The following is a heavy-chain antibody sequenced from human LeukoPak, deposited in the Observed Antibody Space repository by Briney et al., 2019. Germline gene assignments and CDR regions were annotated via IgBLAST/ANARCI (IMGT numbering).Heavy chain of an antibody. CDR3: ARDSPDGYNPDAFDI. Sequence: GASVKVSCKVSGYTLTELSMHWVRQAPGQGLEWMGWISAYNGNTNYAQKLQGRVTMTTDTSTSTAYMELRSLRSDDTAVYYCARDSPDGYNPDAFDIWGQGTMVTVSS. CDR2: ISAYNGNT. V-gene: IGHV1-18*01. CDR1: GYTLTELS. D-gene: IGHD5-24*01. J-gene: IGHJ3*02.